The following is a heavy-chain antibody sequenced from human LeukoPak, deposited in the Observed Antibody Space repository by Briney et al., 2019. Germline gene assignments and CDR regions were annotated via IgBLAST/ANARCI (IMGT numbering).Heavy chain of an antibody. J-gene: IGHJ4*02. CDR1: GMNNYW. CDR3: ATDLNWVSH. Sequence: GESLRLSCIGSGMNNYWMTWVRQAPGKGLESVANINKDGSEKYYLDSVKGRIIISRDNIKNSVFLQTNSLRAEDTGIYYCATDLNWVSHWGQGTLVTVSS. V-gene: IGHV3-7*01. D-gene: IGHD3-16*01. CDR2: INKDGSEK.